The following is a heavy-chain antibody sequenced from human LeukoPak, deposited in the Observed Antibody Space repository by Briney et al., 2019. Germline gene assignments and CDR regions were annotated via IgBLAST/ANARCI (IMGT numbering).Heavy chain of an antibody. Sequence: GGSVRLSCAASRFTFSSNWMSWIRQSPGEGVEWVANIDQGGSGIYYVDSVKGRFTISRDNAKNSLYLQMNSLRAEDTAVDYCARVVAAITNWFDPWGQGTLVTVSS. CDR2: IDQGGSGI. CDR3: ARVVAAITNWFDP. CDR1: RFTFSSNW. J-gene: IGHJ5*02. D-gene: IGHD2-21*02. V-gene: IGHV3-7*03.